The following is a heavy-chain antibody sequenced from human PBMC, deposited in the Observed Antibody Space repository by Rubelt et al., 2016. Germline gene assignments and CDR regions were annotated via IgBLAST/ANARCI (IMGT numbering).Heavy chain of an antibody. CDR1: GGSISNYY. V-gene: IGHV4-59*01. J-gene: IGHJ6*02. CDR2: IHYSGST. CDR3: ACRIGYYGVDV. Sequence: QVQLQESGPGLVKPSETLSLTCTVSGGSISNYYWSWLRKPPGKGLEWIGYIHYSGSTQNNLSLKSRVTISVDTSKKQFSLKLNSVTAADTAVYYCACRIGYYGVDVWGQGTTVTVSS. D-gene: IGHD2-15*01.